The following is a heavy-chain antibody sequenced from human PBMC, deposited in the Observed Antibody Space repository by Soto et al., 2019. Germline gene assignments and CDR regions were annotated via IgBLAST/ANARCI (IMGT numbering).Heavy chain of an antibody. D-gene: IGHD6-19*01. CDR1: GFTFDDYA. J-gene: IGHJ4*02. Sequence: EVQLVESGGGLVQPGRSLRLSCAASGFTFDDYAMHWVRQAPGKGLEWVSGISWNSDSIGYADSVKGRFTISRDNAKNSLYLQMNSLRAEDTALYYCANRWLVYWGQGTLVTVSS. CDR2: ISWNSDSI. V-gene: IGHV3-9*01. CDR3: ANRWLVY.